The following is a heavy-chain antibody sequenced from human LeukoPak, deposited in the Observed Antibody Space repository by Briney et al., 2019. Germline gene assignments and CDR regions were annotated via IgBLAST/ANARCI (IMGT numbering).Heavy chain of an antibody. CDR2: IIPIFGTA. D-gene: IGHD6-19*01. J-gene: IGHJ6*02. CDR3: ARVEVAAYGMDV. V-gene: IGHV1-69*05. Sequence: SVKVSCKASGGTFSSYAISWVRQAPGQGLEWMGGIIPIFGTANYAQKFQGRVTITTDESTSTAYMELSSLRSEDTAVYYCARVEVAAYGMDVWGQGTTVTVSS. CDR1: GGTFSSYA.